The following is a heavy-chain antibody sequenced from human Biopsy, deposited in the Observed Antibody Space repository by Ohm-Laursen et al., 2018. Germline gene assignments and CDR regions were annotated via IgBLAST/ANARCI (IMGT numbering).Heavy chain of an antibody. Sequence: APVKVSCKVSSYTFADYNIHWMRQAPGQGLEWLGYINCKTGATNYAQKFQGTVTMTRDTSISTAYLALGSLRSADTAIYYCARDPLNGHKHFDYWGQGSLVTVSS. D-gene: IGHD2-8*01. V-gene: IGHV1-2*02. J-gene: IGHJ4*02. CDR2: INCKTGAT. CDR1: SYTFADYN. CDR3: ARDPLNGHKHFDY.